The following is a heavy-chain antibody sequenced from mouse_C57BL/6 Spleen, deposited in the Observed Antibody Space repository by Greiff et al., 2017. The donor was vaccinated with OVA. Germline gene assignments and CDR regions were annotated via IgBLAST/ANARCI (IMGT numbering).Heavy chain of an antibody. CDR1: GYTFTDYE. V-gene: IGHV1-15*01. CDR3: TKAYYSNYAYFDY. D-gene: IGHD2-5*01. CDR2: IDPETGGT. Sequence: QVQLQQSGAELVRPGASVTLSCKASGYTFTDYEMHWVKQTPVHGLEWIGAIDPETGGTAYNQKFKGKAILTADKSSSTAYMELRSLTSEDSAVYYCTKAYYSNYAYFDYWGQGTTLTVSS. J-gene: IGHJ2*01.